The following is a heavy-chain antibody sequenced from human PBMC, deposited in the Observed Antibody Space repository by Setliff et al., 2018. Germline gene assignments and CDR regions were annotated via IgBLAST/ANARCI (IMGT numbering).Heavy chain of an antibody. J-gene: IGHJ1*01. D-gene: IGHD1-1*01. V-gene: IGHV4-59*11. CDR2: IFYSDTA. CDR1: GGSIGPHY. CDR3: AREGYSEYFQD. Sequence: SETLSLTCTVSGGSIGPHYWSWIRQAPGKGLEWIGHIFYSDTAKYNPSLESRAAISVDSSKNQFSLKLRSVTAADTAVYYCAREGYSEYFQDWGRGTLVT.